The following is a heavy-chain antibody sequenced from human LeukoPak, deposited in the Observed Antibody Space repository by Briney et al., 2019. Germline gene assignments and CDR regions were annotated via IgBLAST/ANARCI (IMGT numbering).Heavy chain of an antibody. V-gene: IGHV3-7*01. CDR1: GFPFDRYW. D-gene: IGHD3-16*01. Sequence: AGGSLRLSCVASGFPFDRYWMSWVRQAPGKGLEWVANIRDDGSEKNLVDSVKGRFTISRDNAENSLFLQMNRLRAEDTAVYFCARQPIYEAYFDLWGQGTLVTVSS. CDR2: IRDDGSEK. CDR3: ARQPIYEAYFDL. J-gene: IGHJ4*02.